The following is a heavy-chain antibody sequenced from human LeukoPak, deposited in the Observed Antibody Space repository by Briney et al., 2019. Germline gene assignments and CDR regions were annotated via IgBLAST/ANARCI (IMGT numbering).Heavy chain of an antibody. D-gene: IGHD2-21*02. V-gene: IGHV3-23*01. CDR1: GDSISRSTYY. Sequence: QPSETLSLTCTVSGDSISRSTYYWAWIRQPPGKGLEWVSAISGGGDITYYADSVTGRFTISRDNSKDTLFLQMHSLRPGDTAVYYCVREDTPATANYWGQGTLVTISS. J-gene: IGHJ4*02. CDR2: ISGGGDIT. CDR3: VREDTPATANY.